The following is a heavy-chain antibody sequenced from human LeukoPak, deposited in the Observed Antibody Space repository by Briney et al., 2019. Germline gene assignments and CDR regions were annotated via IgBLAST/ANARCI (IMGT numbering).Heavy chain of an antibody. J-gene: IGHJ4*02. V-gene: IGHV4-4*09. CDR3: ARGVRFQLLASGYFDY. Sequence: SETLSLTCSVSGDSISRFCWSWIRQPPGKGLEWIGYIYTSGSTNYNPSLKSRVTISVDTSKNQFSLKLSSVTAADTAVYYCARGVRFQLLASGYFDYWGQGTLVTVSS. CDR1: GDSISRFC. D-gene: IGHD2-2*01. CDR2: IYTSGST.